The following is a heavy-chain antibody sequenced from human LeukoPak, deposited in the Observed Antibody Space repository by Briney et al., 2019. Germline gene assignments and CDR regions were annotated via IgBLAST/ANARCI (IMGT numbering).Heavy chain of an antibody. CDR3: AKDRLSGDSYGQFDY. Sequence: GGSLRLSCAASGFTFSSYSMNWVRQAPGKGLEWVSSISSSSSYIYYADSVKGRFTISRDNSKNTLYLQMNSLRAEDTAVYYCAKDRLSGDSYGQFDYWGQGTLVTVSS. D-gene: IGHD5-18*01. J-gene: IGHJ4*02. CDR1: GFTFSSYS. V-gene: IGHV3-21*04. CDR2: ISSSSSYI.